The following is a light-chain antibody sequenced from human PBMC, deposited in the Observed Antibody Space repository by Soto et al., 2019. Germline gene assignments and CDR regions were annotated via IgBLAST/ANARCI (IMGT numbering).Light chain of an antibody. CDR2: GAS. CDR1: QSVRSN. J-gene: IGKJ2*01. Sequence: EIVMTQSPATLSVSPGERATLSCRASQSVRSNLAWYQQKPGQAPRLLIYGASTRATGVPGRFSGSGSGTDFTLTISSMQSEDFAVYYCQQYNSWPPYTFGLGTKLEIK. CDR3: QQYNSWPPYT. V-gene: IGKV3-15*01.